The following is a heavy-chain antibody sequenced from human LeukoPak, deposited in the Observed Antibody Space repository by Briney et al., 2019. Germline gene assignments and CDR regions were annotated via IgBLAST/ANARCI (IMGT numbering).Heavy chain of an antibody. D-gene: IGHD6-19*01. CDR3: ARHSSGWHFDY. J-gene: IGHJ4*02. Sequence: SETLSLTCTVSGGSISSFYWTWVRQPPGKGLEWIGYISYTGNTNYNPSLKSRVTISVDTSKNQFSLKLSSVTAADTAVYYCARHSSGWHFDYWGQGTLVTVSS. CDR1: GGSISSFY. CDR2: ISYTGNT. V-gene: IGHV4-59*01.